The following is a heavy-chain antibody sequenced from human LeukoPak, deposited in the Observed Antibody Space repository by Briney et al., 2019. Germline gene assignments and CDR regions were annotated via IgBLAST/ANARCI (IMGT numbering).Heavy chain of an antibody. D-gene: IGHD2-2*01. CDR2: IYYSGST. CDR1: GGSISSYY. J-gene: IGHJ6*03. V-gene: IGHV4-59*01. CDR3: ARALTSSIVVVPSYYYYYMDV. Sequence: PSETLSLTCTVSGGSISSYYWSWIRQPPGKGLEWIGYIYYSGSTNYNPSLKSRATISVDTSKNRFSLKLSSVTAADTAVYYCARALTSSIVVVPSYYYYYMDVWGKGTTVTVSS.